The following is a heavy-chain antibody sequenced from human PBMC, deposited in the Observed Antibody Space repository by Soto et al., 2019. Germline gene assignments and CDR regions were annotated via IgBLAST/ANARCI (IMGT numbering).Heavy chain of an antibody. J-gene: IGHJ4*02. CDR2: IYDSGSS. Sequence: SETLSLTCTVSGGSVSSGDYFWSWIRQPPGKGLEWIGYIYDSGSSYYNPSLKSRVTMSVDTSKNQFSLKLRSVTAADTAMYYCAREKGYISGPKNFDSWGQGTLVTVPS. D-gene: IGHD5-12*01. V-gene: IGHV4-30-4*01. CDR1: GGSVSSGDYF. CDR3: AREKGYISGPKNFDS.